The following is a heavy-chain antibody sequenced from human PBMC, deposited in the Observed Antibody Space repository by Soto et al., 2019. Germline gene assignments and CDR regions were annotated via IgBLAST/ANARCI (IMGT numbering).Heavy chain of an antibody. Sequence: SETLSLTCAVSGDSISSDKWWSWVRQPPGKGLEWIGEIHHSGNSNYNPSLKSRVIISVDKSKNQFSLNLSSVTAADTAVYYCARVPDRWGQGTLVTVSS. D-gene: IGHD2-2*01. V-gene: IGHV4-4*02. CDR1: GDSISSDKW. CDR2: IHHSGNS. J-gene: IGHJ5*02. CDR3: ARVPDR.